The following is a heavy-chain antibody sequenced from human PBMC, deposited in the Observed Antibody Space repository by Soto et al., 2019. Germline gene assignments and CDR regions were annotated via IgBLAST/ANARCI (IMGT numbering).Heavy chain of an antibody. V-gene: IGHV3-72*01. J-gene: IGHJ4*02. CDR2: TRNKANNYTT. D-gene: IGHD6-13*01. Sequence: GGSLRLSCAASGFTFSDHYMDWVRQAPGKGLEWVGRTRNKANNYTTEYAASVKGRFTISRDDSKNSLYLQMNSLKTEDTAVYYCAREAVGDTHSSSWYFWGQGTMVTVSS. CDR3: AREAVGDTHSSSWYF. CDR1: GFTFSDHY.